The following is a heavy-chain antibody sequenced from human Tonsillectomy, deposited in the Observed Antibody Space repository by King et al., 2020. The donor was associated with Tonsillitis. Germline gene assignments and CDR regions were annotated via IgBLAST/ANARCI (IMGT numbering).Heavy chain of an antibody. CDR2: IDPRGGST. CDR3: ARHNTVMITSAFGI. CDR1: GYTFTSHF. V-gene: IGHV1-46*03. J-gene: IGHJ3*02. Sequence: HVQLVESGAEVKKPGASVKVSCTASGYTFTSHFMQWVRQAPGQGLEWMGSIDPRGGSTNYAQKFQGRVSMTRDTSTSTVYMELSSLRCEDTAVYFCARHNTVMITSAFGIWGQGTMVTVSS. D-gene: IGHD3-16*01.